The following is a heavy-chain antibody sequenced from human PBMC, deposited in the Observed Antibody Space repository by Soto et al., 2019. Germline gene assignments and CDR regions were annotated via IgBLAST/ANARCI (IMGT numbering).Heavy chain of an antibody. J-gene: IGHJ4*02. CDR1: GGSISSYY. D-gene: IGHD4-17*01. Sequence: SETLSLTCTVSGGSISSYYWSWIRQPPGKGLEWIGYIYYSGSTNYNPSLKSRVTISVDTSKNQFSLKLSSVTAADTAVYYCARDSGGGRDYGASLVFDYWGQGTLVTVSS. V-gene: IGHV4-59*01. CDR2: IYYSGST. CDR3: ARDSGGGRDYGASLVFDY.